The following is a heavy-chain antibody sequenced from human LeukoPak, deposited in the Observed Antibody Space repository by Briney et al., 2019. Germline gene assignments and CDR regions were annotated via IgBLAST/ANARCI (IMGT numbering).Heavy chain of an antibody. D-gene: IGHD5-18*01. V-gene: IGHV1-46*04. J-gene: IGHJ4*02. CDR3: ARGVRGYSYGRPGGFDY. Sequence: ASVKVSCKASGYTFTSYYMHWVRQAPGQGLEWMGIINPSGGRTNYAQKLQGRVTMTRDTSTSTVYMELSSLRSEDTAVYYCARGVRGYSYGRPGGFDYWGQGTLVTVSS. CDR1: GYTFTSYY. CDR2: INPSGGRT.